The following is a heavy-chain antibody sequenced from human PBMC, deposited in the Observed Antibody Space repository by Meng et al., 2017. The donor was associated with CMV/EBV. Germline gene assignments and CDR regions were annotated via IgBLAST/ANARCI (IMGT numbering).Heavy chain of an antibody. D-gene: IGHD2-2*01. Sequence: GESLKISCASSGFIFSSYEMNWVRQAPGKGLEWVSYISSSGSTIYYADSVKGRFTISRDNAKNSLYLQMNSLRAEDTAVYYCARDFSFCSSTSCYPTEFDYWGQGTLVTVSS. V-gene: IGHV3-48*03. CDR2: ISSSGSTI. J-gene: IGHJ4*02. CDR1: GFIFSSYE. CDR3: ARDFSFCSSTSCYPTEFDY.